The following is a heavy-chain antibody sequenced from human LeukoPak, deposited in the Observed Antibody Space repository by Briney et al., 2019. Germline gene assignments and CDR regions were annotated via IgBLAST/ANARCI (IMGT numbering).Heavy chain of an antibody. CDR3: ARGTIAAARFDP. CDR1: GGTFISYA. Sequence: SVKVSCKASGGTFISYAISWVGQAPGQGLEWMGGIIPIFGTANYAQKFQGRVTITTDESTSTAYMELSSLRSEDTAVYYCARGTIAAARFDPWGQGTLVTVSS. J-gene: IGHJ5*02. CDR2: IIPIFGTA. D-gene: IGHD6-13*01. V-gene: IGHV1-69*05.